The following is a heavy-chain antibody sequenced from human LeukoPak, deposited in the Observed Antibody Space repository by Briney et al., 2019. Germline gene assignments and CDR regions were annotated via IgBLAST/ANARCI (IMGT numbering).Heavy chain of an antibody. Sequence: ASVKVSCKASGYTFTSYDINWVRQATGQGLKWMGWVNPNSGNTGYAQKFQGRVTMTRNTSISTAYMELSSLRSEDTAVYYCARGPRSGWNDVWFDPWGQGTLVTVSS. V-gene: IGHV1-8*01. D-gene: IGHD1-1*01. CDR3: ARGPRSGWNDVWFDP. J-gene: IGHJ5*02. CDR2: VNPNSGNT. CDR1: GYTFTSYD.